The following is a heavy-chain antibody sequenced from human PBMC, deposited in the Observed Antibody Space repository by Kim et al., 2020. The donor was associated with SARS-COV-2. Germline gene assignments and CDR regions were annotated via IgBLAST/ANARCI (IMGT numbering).Heavy chain of an antibody. CDR2: IKSKTDGGTT. V-gene: IGHV3-15*01. D-gene: IGHD3-10*02. Sequence: GGSLRLSCAASGFTFSNAWMSWVRQAPGKGLEWVGRIKSKTDGGTTDYAAPVKGRFTISRDDSKNTLYLQMNSLKTEDTAVYYCTPIFGGPLVYYYGMDVWGQGTTVTVSS. J-gene: IGHJ6*02. CDR1: GFTFSNAW. CDR3: TPIFGGPLVYYYGMDV.